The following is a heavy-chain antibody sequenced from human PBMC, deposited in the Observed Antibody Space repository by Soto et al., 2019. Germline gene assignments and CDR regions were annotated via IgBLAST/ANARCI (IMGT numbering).Heavy chain of an antibody. CDR1: GGSISSGGYY. D-gene: IGHD3-22*01. CDR3: ARAPAYYYDSSGYYSAYYFDY. CDR2: IYYSGST. J-gene: IGHJ4*02. Sequence: QVQLQESGPGLVKPSQTLSLTCTVSGGSISSGGYYWSWIRQHPGKGLEWIGYIYYSGSTYYNPSLKSRVTISVDTSKNQFSLKLSSATAADTAVYYCARAPAYYYDSSGYYSAYYFDYWGQGTLVTVSS. V-gene: IGHV4-31*03.